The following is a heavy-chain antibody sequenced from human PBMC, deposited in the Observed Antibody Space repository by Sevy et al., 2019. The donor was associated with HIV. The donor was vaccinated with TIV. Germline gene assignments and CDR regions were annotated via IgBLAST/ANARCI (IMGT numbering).Heavy chain of an antibody. Sequence: GGSLRLSCAASGFAFSSYGIHWVRQPPGRGLEWVAIIRWDGVTKYYADSVKGRFSISRENSKSTAYLQMNSLTAEDTAVYYCARRREEYNYYLYWGQGVLVTVSS. V-gene: IGHV3-30*02. CDR1: GFAFSSYG. CDR3: ARRREEYNYYLY. D-gene: IGHD3-10*01. CDR2: IRWDGVTK. J-gene: IGHJ4*02.